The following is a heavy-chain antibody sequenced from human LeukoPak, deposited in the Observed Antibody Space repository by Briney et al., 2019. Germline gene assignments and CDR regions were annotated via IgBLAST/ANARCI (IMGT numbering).Heavy chain of an antibody. V-gene: IGHV3-23*01. CDR1: GFTFSSYA. J-gene: IGHJ4*02. CDR3: AKDIVVVVAEKDYFDY. Sequence: PGGSLRLSCAASGFTFSSYARSRVRQAPGKGLEWVSAISGSGGSTYYADSVKGRFTISRDNSKNTLYLQMNSLRAEDTAVYYCAKDIVVVVAEKDYFDYWGQGTLVTVSS. CDR2: ISGSGGST. D-gene: IGHD2-15*01.